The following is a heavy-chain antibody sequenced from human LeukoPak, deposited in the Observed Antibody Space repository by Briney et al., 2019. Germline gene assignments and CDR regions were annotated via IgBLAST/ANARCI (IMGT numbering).Heavy chain of an antibody. Sequence: AGGSLRLSCAASGFTFSSYGMHWVRQAPGKGPEWVTVIWYDGSNKYYADSVKGRFTISRDNSKNTLYLQMNSLRAEDTAVYYCARDSALKNCDRTSCYINYYGMDVWGQGTTVTVSS. D-gene: IGHD2-2*02. V-gene: IGHV3-33*01. CDR2: IWYDGSNK. CDR1: GFTFSSYG. J-gene: IGHJ6*02. CDR3: ARDSALKNCDRTSCYINYYGMDV.